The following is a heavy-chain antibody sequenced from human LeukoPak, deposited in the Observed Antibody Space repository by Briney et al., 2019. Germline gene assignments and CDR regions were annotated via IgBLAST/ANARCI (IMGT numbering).Heavy chain of an antibody. CDR2: MNPNSGNT. D-gene: IGHD3-22*01. J-gene: IGHJ4*02. V-gene: IGHV1-8*01. CDR1: GYTFTSYD. CDR3: ARGYDSSGYYFHY. Sequence: ASVKVSCKASGYTFTSYDINWVRQATGQGLEWTGWMNPNSGNTGYAQKFQGRVTMTRNTSISTAYMELSSLRSEDTAVYYCARGYDSSGYYFHYWGQGTLVTVSS.